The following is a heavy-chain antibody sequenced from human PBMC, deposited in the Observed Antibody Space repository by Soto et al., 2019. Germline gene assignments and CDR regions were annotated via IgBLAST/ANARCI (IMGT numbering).Heavy chain of an antibody. CDR3: ARYDYGSGDDYYIDY. Sequence: QVQLQESGPGLVKPSGTLSLTCAVSGASIISMNWWSWVRQPPGKGLEWIGEIHHSGSTNYNPSLMSRVTISVDKSKNQFSLKLTSVTAADTAVYYCARYDYGSGDDYYIDYWGQGTLVTVSS. V-gene: IGHV4-4*02. CDR2: IHHSGST. J-gene: IGHJ4*02. CDR1: GASIISMNW. D-gene: IGHD3-10*01.